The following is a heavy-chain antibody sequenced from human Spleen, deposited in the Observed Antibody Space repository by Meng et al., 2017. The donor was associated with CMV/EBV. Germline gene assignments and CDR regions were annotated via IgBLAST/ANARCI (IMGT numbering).Heavy chain of an antibody. CDR1: GFTFGNYW. CDR3: ASGPGVYYFDS. V-gene: IGHV3-74*01. J-gene: IGHJ4*02. Sequence: GESLKISCAASGFTFGNYWMYWVRQAPGKGLVWVSLIDNDGTTAFYADSVEGRLAITRDKAKNSLYLQMNSLRAEETAVDYCASGPGVYYFDSWGQGTPVTVSS. D-gene: IGHD3-10*01. CDR2: IDNDGTTA.